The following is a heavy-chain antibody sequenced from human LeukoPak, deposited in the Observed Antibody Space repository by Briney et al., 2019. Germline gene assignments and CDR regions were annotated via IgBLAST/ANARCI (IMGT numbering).Heavy chain of an antibody. CDR3: ARRITMVRGVHDAFAI. CDR2: IYYDGST. V-gene: IGHV4-39*01. CDR1: GGSISSSGYY. D-gene: IGHD3-10*01. Sequence: SETLSLTCTVSGGSISSSGYYWGWIRQPPGKGLEWIGTIYYDGSTYSNPSLSSRVSISIDTSKNQFSLKLSSVTAADTAVYFCARRITMVRGVHDAFAIWGQGTMVTVSS. J-gene: IGHJ3*02.